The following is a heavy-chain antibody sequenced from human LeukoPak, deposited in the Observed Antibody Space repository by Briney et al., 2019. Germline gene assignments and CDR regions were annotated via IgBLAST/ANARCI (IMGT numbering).Heavy chain of an antibody. CDR1: GFTFSSYG. D-gene: IGHD2-21*02. CDR3: AKDQEVVTAGFDY. V-gene: IGHV3-23*01. CDR2: ISGSGGST. J-gene: IGHJ4*02. Sequence: PGGTLRLSCAASGFTFSSYGMSWVRQAPGKGLEWVSAISGSGGSTYYADSVKGRFTISRDNSKNTLYLQMNSLRAEDTAVYYCAKDQEVVTAGFDYWGQGTLVTVSS.